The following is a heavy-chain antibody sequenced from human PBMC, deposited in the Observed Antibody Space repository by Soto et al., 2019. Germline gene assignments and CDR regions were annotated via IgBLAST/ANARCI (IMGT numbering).Heavy chain of an antibody. Sequence: WGSLRLSCAASGLIFSNALINWVCQAPGKGLEWVGRIKSRTDGGTSDYGAPAKGRFAISRDDSRNIVYMQMNSLKIEDTGVYYCTTDSYRSAITVRFDNWGHGTLVTVSS. D-gene: IGHD3-16*02. CDR1: GLIFSNAL. V-gene: IGHV3-15*07. CDR2: IKSRTDGGTS. CDR3: TTDSYRSAITVRFDN. J-gene: IGHJ4*01.